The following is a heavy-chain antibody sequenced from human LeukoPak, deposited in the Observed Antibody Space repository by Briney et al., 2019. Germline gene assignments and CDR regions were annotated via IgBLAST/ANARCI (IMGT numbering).Heavy chain of an antibody. D-gene: IGHD1-1*01. CDR2: INHSGST. CDR3: ARGSWGNLTTYYFDY. CDR1: GGSFSGYY. Sequence: SETLSLTCAVYGGSFSGYYWSWIRQPPGKGLEGIGEINHSGSTNYNPSLKSRVTISVDTSKNQFSLKLSSVTAADTAVYYCARGSWGNLTTYYFDYWGQGTLVTVSS. J-gene: IGHJ4*02. V-gene: IGHV4-34*01.